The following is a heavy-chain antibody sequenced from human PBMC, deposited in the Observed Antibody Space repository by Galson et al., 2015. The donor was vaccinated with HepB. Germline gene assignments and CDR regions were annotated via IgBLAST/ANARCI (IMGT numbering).Heavy chain of an antibody. CDR2: IIPILGIA. V-gene: IGHV1-69*02. CDR1: GGTFSSYT. CDR3: ARARGDDTAMGLAVDY. J-gene: IGHJ4*02. Sequence: SVKVSCKASGGTFSSYTISWVRQAPGQGLEWMGRIIPILGIANYAQKFQGRVTITADKSTSTAYMELSSLRSEDTAVYYCARARGDDTAMGLAVDYWGQGTLVTVSS. D-gene: IGHD5-18*01.